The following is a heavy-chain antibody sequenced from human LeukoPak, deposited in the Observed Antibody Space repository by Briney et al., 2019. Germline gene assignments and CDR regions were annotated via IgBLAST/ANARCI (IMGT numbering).Heavy chain of an antibody. Sequence: GGSLRLSCAASGLTFSSYAMNWVRQAPGKGLEWVSAIDGNGISTYYADSVKGRFSISRDNSKNALYLQMNSLRAEDTAVYYCAKAREWFGESNNWFDPWGQGTLVTVSS. J-gene: IGHJ5*02. CDR2: IDGNGIST. V-gene: IGHV3-23*01. D-gene: IGHD3-10*01. CDR3: AKAREWFGESNNWFDP. CDR1: GLTFSSYA.